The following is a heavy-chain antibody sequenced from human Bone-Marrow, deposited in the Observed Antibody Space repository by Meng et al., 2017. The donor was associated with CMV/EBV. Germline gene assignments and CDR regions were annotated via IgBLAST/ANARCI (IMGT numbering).Heavy chain of an antibody. Sequence: AISGDRVSSNSVAWNWIRQSPSRGPEWLGRTFYRSKWYNEYAESVKSRITINPDTSKNQFSLQLNSVTPEDTAVYYCTRGYNYGFDYWGQGALVTVSS. CDR3: TRGYNYGFDY. V-gene: IGHV6-1*01. CDR1: GDRVSSNSVA. J-gene: IGHJ4*02. CDR2: TFYRSKWYN. D-gene: IGHD5-18*01.